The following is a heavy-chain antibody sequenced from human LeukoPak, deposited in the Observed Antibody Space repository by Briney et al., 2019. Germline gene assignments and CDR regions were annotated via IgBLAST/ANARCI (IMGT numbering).Heavy chain of an antibody. D-gene: IGHD2-15*01. CDR2: MNPNSGNT. CDR1: GYTFTSYD. J-gene: IGHJ5*02. V-gene: IGHV1-8*01. CDR3: ARGRRYCSGGSCSVGFDP. Sequence: ASVKVSCKASGYTFTSYDINWVRQATGQGLEWMGWMNPNSGNTGYAQKFQGRVTMTRNTSISTAYMELSSLRSEDTAVYYCARGRRYCSGGSCSVGFDPWGQGTLVTVSS.